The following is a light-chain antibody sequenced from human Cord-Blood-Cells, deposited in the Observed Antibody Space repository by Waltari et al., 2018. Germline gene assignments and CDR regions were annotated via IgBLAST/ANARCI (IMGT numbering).Light chain of an antibody. CDR3: QQRSN. CDR2: DAS. J-gene: IGKJ5*01. CDR1: QSVSSY. V-gene: IGKV3-11*01. Sequence: EIVLTQSPATLSLSPGEIATLSCRAGQSVSSYLAWYQQKPGQAPRLLIYDASNRATGIPARFSGSGSGTDFTLTISSLEPEDFAVYYCQQRSNFGQGTRLEIK.